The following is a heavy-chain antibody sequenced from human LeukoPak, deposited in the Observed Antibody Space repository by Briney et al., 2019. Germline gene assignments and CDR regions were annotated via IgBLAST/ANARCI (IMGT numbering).Heavy chain of an antibody. D-gene: IGHD4-17*01. V-gene: IGHV3-21*01. CDR3: ASPDYDVESGGY. Sequence: PGGSLRLSCAASGFTFSSYTMIWVRQAPGKGLEWVSYISGSSRDIFYADSAQRRFTVSRDNPNNSLYLQMNSLRAEDTDVDYCASPDYDVESGGYWGQGSLVIVSS. J-gene: IGHJ4*02. CDR1: GFTFSSYT. CDR2: ISGSSRDI.